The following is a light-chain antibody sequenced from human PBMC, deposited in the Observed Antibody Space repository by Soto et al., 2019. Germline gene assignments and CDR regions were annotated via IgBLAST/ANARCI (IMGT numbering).Light chain of an antibody. Sequence: QASLTQHASVFGTPRQPITISGTGTSSDVAGYNYVSCYQQHPGKAPNLMIYDVSTRPSGVSNRFSGSKSGNTDSLTISGLQTGDEADYHCTSYTSTSTHVFGTGTKVPV. J-gene: IGLJ1*01. V-gene: IGLV2-14*01. CDR3: TSYTSTSTHV. CDR2: DVS. CDR1: SSDVAGYNY.